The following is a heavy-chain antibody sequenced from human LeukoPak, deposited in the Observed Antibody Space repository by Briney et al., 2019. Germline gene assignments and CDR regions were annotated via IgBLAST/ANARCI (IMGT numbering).Heavy chain of an antibody. J-gene: IGHJ4*02. D-gene: IGHD3-3*01. V-gene: IGHV4-59*06. CDR3: ARGGNYDFWSGYHIPYYFDY. CDR1: GGTISSYY. Sequence: SETLSLTCTVSGGTISSYYWSWLRQPPGKGLEWIGYIYYSGSTYYNPSLKSRVTISVDTSKNQFSLKLSSVTAADTAVYYCARGGNYDFWSGYHIPYYFDYWGQGTLVTVSS. CDR2: IYYSGST.